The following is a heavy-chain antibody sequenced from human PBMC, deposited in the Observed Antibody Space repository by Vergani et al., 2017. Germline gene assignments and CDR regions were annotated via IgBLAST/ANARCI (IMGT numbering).Heavy chain of an antibody. D-gene: IGHD6-19*01. V-gene: IGHV3-23*01. CDR1: GFTFSSYA. Sequence: EVQLLESGGGLVQPGGSLRLSCAASGFTFSSYAMSWVRQAPGKGLEWASAISGSGGSTYYADSVKGRFTISRDNSKNTLYLQMNSLRAEDTAVYYCAKDRLTDSSGWYEHPADYWGQGTLVTVSS. J-gene: IGHJ4*02. CDR2: ISGSGGST. CDR3: AKDRLTDSSGWYEHPADY.